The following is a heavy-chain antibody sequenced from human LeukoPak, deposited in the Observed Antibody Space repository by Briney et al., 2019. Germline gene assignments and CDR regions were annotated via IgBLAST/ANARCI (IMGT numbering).Heavy chain of an antibody. CDR2: AYQSGTT. D-gene: IGHD5-18*01. J-gene: IGHJ4*02. Sequence: SETLSLPCSVSGPSISRGHYWGWVRQPPGAGLEWIESAYQSGTTYYNQSLKRRVATSVDMSKNQFSLRLRAVTAADTSVYYCARIFIRNGYSSYFDCWGQGTLVTVSS. CDR3: ARIFIRNGYSSYFDC. CDR1: GPSISRGHY. V-gene: IGHV4-38-2*02.